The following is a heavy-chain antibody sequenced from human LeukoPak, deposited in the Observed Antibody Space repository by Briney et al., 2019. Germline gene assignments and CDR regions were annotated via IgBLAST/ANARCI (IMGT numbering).Heavy chain of an antibody. CDR2: IISSSAYI. CDR3: ARDAVTYYYGSGSYGGDYFDY. J-gene: IGHJ4*02. Sequence: AGGSLRLSCAASGFTFSLYWMAWVRQAPGKGLEWVSSIISSSAYIFYADSVKGRFTISRDNAKNSLYLQMDSLRAEDTAVYYCARDAVTYYYGSGSYGGDYFDYWGQGTLVTVSS. D-gene: IGHD3-10*01. V-gene: IGHV3-21*01. CDR1: GFTFSLYW.